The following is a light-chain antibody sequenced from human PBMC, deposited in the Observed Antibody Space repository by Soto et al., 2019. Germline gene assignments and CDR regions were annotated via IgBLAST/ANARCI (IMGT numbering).Light chain of an antibody. CDR3: QQYGSSPLT. J-gene: IGKJ4*01. V-gene: IGKV3-20*01. Sequence: EIVFTQSPGILSLSPGERATLSCRASQSVSSSYLAWYQQKPGQAPRLLIYGASSRATGIPDRFSGSGSGTDFTLTISRLEPEDFAVYYCQQYGSSPLTFGGGTKVDIK. CDR1: QSVSSSY. CDR2: GAS.